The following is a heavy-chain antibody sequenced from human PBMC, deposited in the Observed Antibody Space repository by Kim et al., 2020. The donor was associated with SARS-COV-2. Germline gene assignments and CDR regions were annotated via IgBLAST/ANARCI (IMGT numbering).Heavy chain of an antibody. Sequence: ASVKVSCKASGYTFTGYYMHWVRQAPGQGLEWMGWINPNSGGTNYAQKFQGWVTMTRDTSISTAYMELSRLRSDDTAVYYCARGPLSGSYSVVWTADTESIDYWGQGTLVTVSS. J-gene: IGHJ4*02. D-gene: IGHD1-26*01. CDR2: INPNSGGT. V-gene: IGHV1-2*04. CDR1: GYTFTGYY. CDR3: ARGPLSGSYSVVWTADTESIDY.